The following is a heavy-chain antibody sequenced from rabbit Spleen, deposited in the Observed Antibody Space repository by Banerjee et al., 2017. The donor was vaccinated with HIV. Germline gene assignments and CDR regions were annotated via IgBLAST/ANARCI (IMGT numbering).Heavy chain of an antibody. J-gene: IGHJ6*01. CDR1: GFTISGYW. V-gene: IGHV1S45*01. CDR2: IDAGSSGFT. D-gene: IGHD1-1*01. CDR3: ARDTSSSFSSYGMDL. Sequence: QEQLEESGGRLVQPGGSLTLSCKALGFTISGYWMNWVRQAPGKGLEWIACIDAGSSGFTYFATWAKGRFTCSKTSSTTVTLQMTRLTAADTATYFCARDTSSSFSSYGMDLWGPGTLVPVS.